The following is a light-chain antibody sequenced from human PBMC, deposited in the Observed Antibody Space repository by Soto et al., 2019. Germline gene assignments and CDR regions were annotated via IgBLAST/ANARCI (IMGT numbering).Light chain of an antibody. J-gene: IGKJ1*01. Sequence: IVMTQSPATLSVSPGERATLSCRASQSVSSNLAWYQHKPGQPPRLLIYGASTRATGIPARFSGVGSGTEFTLTISSLQSEDLAVYYCQQYNNWPPGTFGQGTKVEIK. CDR3: QQYNNWPPGT. CDR2: GAS. V-gene: IGKV3D-15*01. CDR1: QSVSSN.